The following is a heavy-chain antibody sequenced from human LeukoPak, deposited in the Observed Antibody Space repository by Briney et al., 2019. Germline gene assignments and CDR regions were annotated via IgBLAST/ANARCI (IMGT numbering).Heavy chain of an antibody. V-gene: IGHV1-2*02. CDR3: ARGLERTKFDY. CDR2: IDAKSGGT. CDR1: GYTFTGHY. J-gene: IGHJ4*02. Sequence: ASVKVSCKASGYTFTGHYMHWVRQAPGQGLEWMGWIDAKSGGTKYAQRFQGRVTMTRDTSISTAYMELSRLTSDDTAVYYCARGLERTKFDYWGQGTLVTVSS.